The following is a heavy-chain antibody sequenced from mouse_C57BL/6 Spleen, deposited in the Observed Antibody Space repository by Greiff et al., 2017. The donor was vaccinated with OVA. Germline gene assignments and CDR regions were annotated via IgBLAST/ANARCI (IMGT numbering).Heavy chain of an antibody. Sequence: VQLKQSGPELVKPGASVKMSCKASGYTFTDYNMHWVKQSHGKSLEWIGYINPNNGGTSYNQKFKGKATLTVNKSSSTAYMELRSLTSEDSAVYYCARLPFITTVVADYWGQGTTLTVSS. V-gene: IGHV1-22*01. CDR3: ARLPFITTVVADY. CDR2: INPNNGGT. CDR1: GYTFTDYN. D-gene: IGHD1-1*01. J-gene: IGHJ2*01.